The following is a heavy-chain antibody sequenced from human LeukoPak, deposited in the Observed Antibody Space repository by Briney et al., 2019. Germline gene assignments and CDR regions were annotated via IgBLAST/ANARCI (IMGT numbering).Heavy chain of an antibody. V-gene: IGHV3-23*01. D-gene: IGHD2-2*02. J-gene: IGHJ4*02. CDR3: ARNPILGYCSSTSSYIFDY. Sequence: GGSLRLSCAASGFTFSRYAMRWVRQAPGKGLEWVSANSGSGGSTYYADSVTGRCTISRDNAKNTLYLQMSSLRAEDTAVYYCARNPILGYCSSTSSYIFDYWGQGTLVTVSS. CDR2: NSGSGGST. CDR1: GFTFSRYA.